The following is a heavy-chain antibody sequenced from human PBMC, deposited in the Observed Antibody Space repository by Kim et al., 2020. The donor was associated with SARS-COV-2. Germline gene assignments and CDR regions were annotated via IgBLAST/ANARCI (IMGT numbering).Heavy chain of an antibody. J-gene: IGHJ4*02. CDR1: GGTFSSYA. Sequence: SVKVSCKASGGTFSSYAISWVRQAPGQGLEWMGGIIPIFGTANYAQKFQGRVTITADESTSTAYMELSSLRSEDTAVYYCAREAIEVVTAIPYYFDYWGQGTLVTVSS. V-gene: IGHV1-69*13. CDR3: AREAIEVVTAIPYYFDY. D-gene: IGHD2-21*02. CDR2: IIPIFGTA.